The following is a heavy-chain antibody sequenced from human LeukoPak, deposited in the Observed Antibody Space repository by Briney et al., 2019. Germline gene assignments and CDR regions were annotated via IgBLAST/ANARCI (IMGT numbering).Heavy chain of an antibody. Sequence: GGSLRLSCAASGFTFSSYWKSWVRQAPGKGLDWVANIHQNGSATYYVDSVKGRSTISRDNPKTTLYLQINSLRAEDTAVYYCARALLLPYYFDYWGKGTWVTVSS. V-gene: IGHV3-7*01. CDR3: ARALLLPYYFDY. D-gene: IGHD2-21*01. CDR1: GFTFSSYW. J-gene: IGHJ4*02. CDR2: IHQNGSAT.